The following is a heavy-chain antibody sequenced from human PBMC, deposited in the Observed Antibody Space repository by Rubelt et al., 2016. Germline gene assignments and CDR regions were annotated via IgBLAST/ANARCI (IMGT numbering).Heavy chain of an antibody. Sequence: QVQLQESGPGLVKPSETLSLTCTVSSGSIGSYYWSWIRQPPGRGLEWIGYIYYSGTTNYNPSRKSRVTISVDTSKNQFALKLSSVTAADTAVYYCARVNGYNLDYWGQGNLVTVSS. D-gene: IGHD5-24*01. J-gene: IGHJ4*02. CDR3: ARVNGYNLDY. V-gene: IGHV4-59*01. CDR2: IYYSGTT. CDR1: SGSIGSYY.